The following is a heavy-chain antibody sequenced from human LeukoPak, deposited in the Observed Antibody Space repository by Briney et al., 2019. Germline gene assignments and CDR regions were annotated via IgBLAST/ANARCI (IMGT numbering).Heavy chain of an antibody. Sequence: PGGSLRLSCAASGFTFSTYTMYWVRQPPGKGLEWVSIIGGSGGDIHYADSVKGRFTISRDGSKNTLYLQLNSLRTEDTAIYYCVREREGSNSEHWGQGTLVTVSS. D-gene: IGHD1-26*01. CDR2: IGGSGGDI. CDR1: GFTFSTYT. V-gene: IGHV3-23*01. CDR3: VREREGSNSEH. J-gene: IGHJ1*01.